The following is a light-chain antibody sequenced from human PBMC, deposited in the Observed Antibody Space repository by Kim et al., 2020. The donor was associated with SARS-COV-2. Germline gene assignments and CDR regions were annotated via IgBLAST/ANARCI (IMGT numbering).Light chain of an antibody. V-gene: IGKV1-5*01. Sequence: DIQMTQSPSTLSASVGDRVTITCRASQSISSWLAWYQQKAGKAPNLLIYDVSTLESGVPSRFSGSGSGTEFIVTISNLQPDDFATYYCVQYNRYTYTFGQGTKLEIK. CDR1: QSISSW. J-gene: IGKJ2*01. CDR2: DVS. CDR3: VQYNRYTYT.